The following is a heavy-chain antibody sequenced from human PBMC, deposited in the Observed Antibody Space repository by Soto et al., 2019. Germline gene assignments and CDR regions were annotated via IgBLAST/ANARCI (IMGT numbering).Heavy chain of an antibody. CDR1: GYNFVAYY. Sequence: AASVKVSCKASGYNFVAYYMHWVRQAPGQGLEWMGWINPSSGATNFAERFQGRVTMTSDTSISTFYMEIKRLNSDDTAVYFCAKDRQYGDYGYKFDYWGQGTLVTVSS. V-gene: IGHV1-2*02. CDR3: AKDRQYGDYGYKFDY. CDR2: INPSSGAT. J-gene: IGHJ4*02. D-gene: IGHD2-21*02.